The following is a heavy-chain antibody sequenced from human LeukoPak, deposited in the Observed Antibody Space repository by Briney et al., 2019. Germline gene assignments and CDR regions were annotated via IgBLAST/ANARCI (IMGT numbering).Heavy chain of an antibody. CDR1: GVSISSYY. CDR3: ARDLRDGYPILGYFDY. J-gene: IGHJ4*02. V-gene: IGHV4-59*12. D-gene: IGHD5-24*01. Sequence: SETLSLTCTVSGVSISSYYWSWIRQPPGKGLEWIGIIYYSGSTNYNPSLKSRVTISVDTSKNQFSLKLSSVTAADTAVYYCARDLRDGYPILGYFDYWGQGTLVTVSS. CDR2: IYYSGST.